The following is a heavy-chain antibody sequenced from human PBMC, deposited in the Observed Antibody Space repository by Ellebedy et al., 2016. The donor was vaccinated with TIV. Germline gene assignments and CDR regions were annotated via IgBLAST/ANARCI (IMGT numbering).Heavy chain of an antibody. J-gene: IGHJ6*02. V-gene: IGHV1-46*01. D-gene: IGHD3-16*01. Sequence: AASVKVSCKASGYTFTSYYMHWVRQAPGQGLEWMVIINPSGGSTSYAQKFTGRVTMTRDTSTSTVYMELSSLRSEETAVYYCASPRTHGRGRVYYYGMDVWGQGTTVTVSS. CDR3: ASPRTHGRGRVYYYGMDV. CDR1: GYTFTSYY. CDR2: INPSGGST.